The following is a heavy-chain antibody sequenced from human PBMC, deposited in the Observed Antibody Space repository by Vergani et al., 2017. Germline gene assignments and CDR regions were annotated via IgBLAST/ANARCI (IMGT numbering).Heavy chain of an antibody. CDR3: ARGQWVIEA. CDR1: GASINNDFYY. D-gene: IGHD1-26*01. Sequence: QVQPQESGPGLVKPSQTLSLTCTVSGASINNDFYYWHWIRQPAGKGLEWIGRIYVSGITDYNSSLQSRVSMSVDTSKNQFSLTLTSVTAADTAIYYCARGQWVIEAWGQGTPVTVSS. J-gene: IGHJ4*02. V-gene: IGHV4-61*02. CDR2: IYVSGIT.